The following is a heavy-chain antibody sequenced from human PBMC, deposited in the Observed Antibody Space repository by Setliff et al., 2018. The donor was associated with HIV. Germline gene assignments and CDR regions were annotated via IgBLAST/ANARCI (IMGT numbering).Heavy chain of an antibody. CDR1: GFTFNRYW. J-gene: IGHJ6*03. CDR2: TKFDGSES. Sequence: GSLRLSCAASGFTFNRYWMSWVRQVPGKGLEWVSNTKFDGSESYYVDSVKGRFIASTDNAKNSLFLQMNSLKAEDTAVYYCARDATRGGDMDVWAKGTTVTVSS. D-gene: IGHD2-15*01. V-gene: IGHV3-7*01. CDR3: ARDATRGGDMDV.